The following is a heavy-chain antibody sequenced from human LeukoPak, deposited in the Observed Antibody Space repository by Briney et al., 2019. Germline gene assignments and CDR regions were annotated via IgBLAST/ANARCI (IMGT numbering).Heavy chain of an antibody. D-gene: IGHD7-27*01. J-gene: IGHJ3*02. CDR3: AKDRFGTGDSDAFDI. V-gene: IGHV3-23*01. CDR1: GFIFSTYA. Sequence: GGSLRLSCAASGFIFSTYAMNWVRQAPGKGLEWVSTVSNSGGRTHYADSVKGRFTISRDNSKNTLYLQMNSLRAEDTAIYYCAKDRFGTGDSDAFDIWAKGQWSPSLQ. CDR2: VSNSGGRT.